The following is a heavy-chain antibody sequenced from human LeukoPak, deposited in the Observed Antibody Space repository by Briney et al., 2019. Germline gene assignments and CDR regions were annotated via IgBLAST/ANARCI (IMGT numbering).Heavy chain of an antibody. D-gene: IGHD6-13*01. V-gene: IGHV3-43*02. CDR2: ISGDGGTT. J-gene: IGHJ4*02. CDR1: GFIFDAHP. CDR3: AKKSGAPANFDY. Sequence: QPGGSLRLSCGASGFIFDAHPMHWVRQVPGKGLEWVSLISGDGGTTSYADSVKGRSTISRDNSKNSLYLQMNSLRTEDTALYYCAKKSGAPANFDYWGQGTLVTVSS.